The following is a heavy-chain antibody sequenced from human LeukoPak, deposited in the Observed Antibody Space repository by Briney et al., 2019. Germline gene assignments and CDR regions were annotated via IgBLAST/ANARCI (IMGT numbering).Heavy chain of an antibody. J-gene: IGHJ5*02. V-gene: IGHV1-2*02. Sequence: GASVKVSCKASGYTFTGCYMHWVRQAPGQGLEWMGWINPNSGGTNYAQKFQGRVTMTRDTSISTAYMELSRLRSDDTAVYYCARDTMGDLTNWFDPWGQGTLVTVFS. CDR1: GYTFTGCY. CDR2: INPNSGGT. D-gene: IGHD3-16*01. CDR3: ARDTMGDLTNWFDP.